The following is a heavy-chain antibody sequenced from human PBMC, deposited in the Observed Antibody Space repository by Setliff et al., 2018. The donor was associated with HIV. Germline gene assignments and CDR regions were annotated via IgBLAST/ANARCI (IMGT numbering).Heavy chain of an antibody. Sequence: SETLSLTCTVSGGSISPYYWSWIWQPPGKGLEWIAWISDRGTTNYNPSLKSRVTLSVDTSKNQFSLNVRSVTAADTAVYFCAKSSPSIGYISDHWGQGTLVTVSS. J-gene: IGHJ4*02. CDR2: ISDRGTT. V-gene: IGHV4-59*03. D-gene: IGHD5-12*01. CDR3: AKSSPSIGYISDH. CDR1: GGSISPYY.